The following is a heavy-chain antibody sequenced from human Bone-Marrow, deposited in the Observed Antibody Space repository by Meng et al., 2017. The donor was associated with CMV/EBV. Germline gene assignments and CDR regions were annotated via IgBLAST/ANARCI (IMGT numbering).Heavy chain of an antibody. J-gene: IGHJ6*02. D-gene: IGHD2-2*01. CDR3: ARDQFYCSSTSCYGEDYYYGMDV. CDR1: GYTFTGYY. CDR2: INPNSGGT. Sequence: VKVSCKASGYTFTGYYMHWVRQAPGQGLEWMGWINPNSGGTNYAQKFQGRVTMTRDTSISTAYMELSRLRSDDTAVYYCARDQFYCSSTSCYGEDYYYGMDVWGQGTTVTVSS. V-gene: IGHV1-2*02.